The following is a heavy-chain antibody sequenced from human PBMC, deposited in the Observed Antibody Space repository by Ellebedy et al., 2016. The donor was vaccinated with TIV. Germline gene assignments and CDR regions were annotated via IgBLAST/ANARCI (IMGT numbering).Heavy chain of an antibody. V-gene: IGHV3-30*18. Sequence: GGSLRLSXAASGFTFSSYGMHWVRQAPGKGLEWVALISYDGSNKYYADSVKGRFTISRDNSKKMLYLQMNSLRPEDTAVYYCAKGRGLLDAFDFWGQGTMVTVSS. CDR3: AKGRGLLDAFDF. CDR1: GFTFSSYG. CDR2: ISYDGSNK. J-gene: IGHJ3*01. D-gene: IGHD1-26*01.